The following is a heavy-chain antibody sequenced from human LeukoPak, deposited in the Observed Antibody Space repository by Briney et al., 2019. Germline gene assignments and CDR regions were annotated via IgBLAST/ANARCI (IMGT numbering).Heavy chain of an antibody. CDR3: ARGGGIAARGRGRRYFDY. CDR2: INHSGST. V-gene: IGHV4-34*01. J-gene: IGHJ4*02. Sequence: PSETLSLTCAVYGGSFSGYYWSWTRQPPGKGLEWIGEINHSGSTNYNPSLKSRVTISVDTSKNQFSLKLSSVTAADTAVYYWARGGGIAARGRGRRYFDYWGQGTLVTVSS. CDR1: GGSFSGYY. D-gene: IGHD6-6*01.